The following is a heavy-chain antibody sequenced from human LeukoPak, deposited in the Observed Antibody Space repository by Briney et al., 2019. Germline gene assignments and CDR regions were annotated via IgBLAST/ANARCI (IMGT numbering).Heavy chain of an antibody. CDR3: ARDTPWGQWLAPHDY. CDR2: ISVSSSTI. D-gene: IGHD6-19*01. Sequence: QPGGSLRLSCAASGFTFSSYSMNWVRQAPGKGLEWVSHISVSSSTIYYTDSVKGRFTISRDNAKNSLYLQMNSLRAEDTAVYYCARDTPWGQWLAPHDYWGQGTLVTVSS. CDR1: GFTFSSYS. V-gene: IGHV3-48*01. J-gene: IGHJ4*02.